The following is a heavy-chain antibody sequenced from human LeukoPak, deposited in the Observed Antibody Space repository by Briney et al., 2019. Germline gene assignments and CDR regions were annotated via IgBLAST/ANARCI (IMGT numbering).Heavy chain of an antibody. D-gene: IGHD2-2*01. CDR1: GGSFSGYY. J-gene: IGHJ4*02. V-gene: IGHV4-34*01. CDR3: ARRLPRYCSSTSCTPFDY. Sequence: SETLSLTCAVYGGSFSGYYWSWIRQPPGKGLEWIGEINHSGSTNYNPSLKSRVTISVDTSKNQFSLKLSSVTAADTAVYYCARRLPRYCSSTSCTPFDYWGQGTLVTVSS. CDR2: INHSGST.